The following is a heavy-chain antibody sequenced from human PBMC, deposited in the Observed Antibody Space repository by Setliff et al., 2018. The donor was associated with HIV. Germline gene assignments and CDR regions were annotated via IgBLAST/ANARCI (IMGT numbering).Heavy chain of an antibody. J-gene: IGHJ5*02. CDR1: GYTFTDYF. CDR3: ARDGAHYYDSSGFPYNWFDP. Sequence: ASVKVSCKASGYTFTDYFIHWVRQAPGQGLEWMGWISPHNGDRNIPQRFKGRVTMTRDTSISTAYMEVSRLRSDDTALYYCARDGAHYYDSSGFPYNWFDPWGQGTLVTVSS. D-gene: IGHD3-22*01. CDR2: ISPHNGDR. V-gene: IGHV1-2*02.